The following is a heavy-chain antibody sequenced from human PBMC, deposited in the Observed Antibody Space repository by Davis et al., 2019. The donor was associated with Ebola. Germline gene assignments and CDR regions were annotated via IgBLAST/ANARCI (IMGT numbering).Heavy chain of an antibody. J-gene: IGHJ4*02. CDR3: ARLRTSDYSYYFQF. CDR1: GDSFSRNSW. D-gene: IGHD3/OR15-3a*01. Sequence: MPGGSLRLSCTVAGDSFSRNSWWSWVRQPPGKGLEWVGEIDDSGTTTYTPSLRSRLTISLAKSKNQFSLKLTSVTAADTAVYYCARLRTSDYSYYFQFWGQGILVTVSS. V-gene: IGHV4-4*02. CDR2: IDDSGTT.